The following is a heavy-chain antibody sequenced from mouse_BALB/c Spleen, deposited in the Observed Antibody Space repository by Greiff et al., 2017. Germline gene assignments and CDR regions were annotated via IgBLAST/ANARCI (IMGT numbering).Heavy chain of an antibody. D-gene: IGHD2-14*01. J-gene: IGHJ4*01. Sequence: QVQLQQSGPELVKPGASVKISCKASGYAFSSSWMNWVKQRPGQGLEWIGRIYPGDGDTNYNGKFKGKATLTADKSSSTAYMQLSSLTSVDSAVYFCARVYYRYDYYAMDYWGQGTSVTVSS. V-gene: IGHV1-82*01. CDR1: GYAFSSSW. CDR3: ARVYYRYDYYAMDY. CDR2: IYPGDGDT.